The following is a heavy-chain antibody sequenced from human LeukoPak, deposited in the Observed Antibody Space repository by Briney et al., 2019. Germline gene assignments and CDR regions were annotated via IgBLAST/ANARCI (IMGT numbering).Heavy chain of an antibody. V-gene: IGHV3-7*01. CDR2: INQDGSDK. CDR1: EFTFSNYW. Sequence: PGGSLRLSCAASEFTFSNYWMNWVRQAPGKGLEWVANINQDGSDKYNVDSVKGRFTISRDNAKNSLYLQMNSLRAEDTTVYYCARGRGKNPYDYYMDVWGKGTTVTVSS. J-gene: IGHJ6*03. D-gene: IGHD5-12*01. CDR3: ARGRGKNPYDYYMDV.